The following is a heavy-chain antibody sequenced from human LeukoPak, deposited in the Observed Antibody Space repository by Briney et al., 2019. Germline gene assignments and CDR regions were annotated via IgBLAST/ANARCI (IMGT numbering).Heavy chain of an antibody. CDR2: IIPIFGTA. V-gene: IGHV1-69*13. Sequence: SVKVSCKAPGGTFSSYAISWVRQAPGQGLEWMGGIIPIFGTANYAQKFQGRVTITADESTSTAYMELSSLRSEDTAVYYCASTYSSSWYGLDYFDYWGQGTLVTVSS. CDR3: ASTYSSSWYGLDYFDY. J-gene: IGHJ4*02. D-gene: IGHD6-13*01. CDR1: GGTFSSYA.